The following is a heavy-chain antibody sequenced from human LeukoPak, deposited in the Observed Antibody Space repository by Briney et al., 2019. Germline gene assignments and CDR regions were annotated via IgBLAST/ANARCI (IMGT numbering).Heavy chain of an antibody. J-gene: IGHJ5*02. Sequence: GGSLRLSCAASGFTFSSYGMHWVRQAPGKGLEWVSIIYSGGGTYYADSVKGRFTISRDNSKNTVYLQMNSLRAEDAAVYYCARLAGFGVVVISWGQGTLVTVSS. D-gene: IGHD3-22*01. CDR2: IYSGGGT. V-gene: IGHV3-66*04. CDR3: ARLAGFGVVVIS. CDR1: GFTFSSYG.